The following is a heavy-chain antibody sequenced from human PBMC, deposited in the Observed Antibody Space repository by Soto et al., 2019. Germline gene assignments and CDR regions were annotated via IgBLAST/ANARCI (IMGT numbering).Heavy chain of an antibody. CDR2: IYYSGST. CDR1: GGSISSGGYY. V-gene: IGHV4-31*03. CDR3: ASLPARRYFDWLPPLTTGYGMDV. J-gene: IGHJ6*02. D-gene: IGHD3-9*01. Sequence: QVQLQESGPGLVKPSQTLSLTCTVSGGSISSGGYYWSWIRQHPGKGLEWIGYIYYSGSTYYNPSLKSRVTISVDTSKNQFSLKLSSVTAADTAVYYCASLPARRYFDWLPPLTTGYGMDVWGQGTTVTVSS.